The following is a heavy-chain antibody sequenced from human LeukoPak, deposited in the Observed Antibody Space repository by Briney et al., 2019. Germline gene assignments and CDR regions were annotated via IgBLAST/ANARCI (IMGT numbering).Heavy chain of an antibody. J-gene: IGHJ3*02. V-gene: IGHV5-51*01. Sequence: GESLDFSVKRSGYTLTSYWCGWVRQMPGKGLEWMGIIYPGDPDTRYSPSSQGQVTISADKSISTAYLQWSSLKASDTAMYYCSRHISYYSNPFDIWGQGTMVTVSS. CDR2: IYPGDPDT. D-gene: IGHD4-11*01. CDR3: SRHISYYSNPFDI. CDR1: GYTLTSYW.